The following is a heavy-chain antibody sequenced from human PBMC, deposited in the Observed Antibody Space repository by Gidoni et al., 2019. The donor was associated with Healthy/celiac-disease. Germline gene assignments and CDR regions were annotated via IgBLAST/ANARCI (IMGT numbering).Heavy chain of an antibody. V-gene: IGHV3-66*01. CDR1: GFTVSSNY. Sequence: EVQLVESGGGLVQPGGSLRLSCAASGFTVSSNYIRWVRQAPGKGLEWVSVIYSGGSTYYADSVKGRFTISRDNSKNTLYLQMNSLRAEDTAVYYCAREGPSLENYYDSSGYGSYYYYGMDVWGQGTTVTVSS. CDR2: IYSGGST. J-gene: IGHJ6*02. CDR3: AREGPSLENYYDSSGYGSYYYYGMDV. D-gene: IGHD3-22*01.